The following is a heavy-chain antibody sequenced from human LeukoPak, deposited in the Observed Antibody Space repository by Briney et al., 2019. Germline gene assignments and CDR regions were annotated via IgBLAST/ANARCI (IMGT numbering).Heavy chain of an antibody. CDR2: IYYSGST. D-gene: IGHD3-9*01. V-gene: IGHV4-59*01. CDR3: ARVLGNDILTGYYFDC. Sequence: PSETLSLTCTVSGGSISSYYWSWIRQPPGKGLEWIGYIYYSGSTNYNPSLKSRVTISVDTSKNQFSLKLSSVTAADTAVYYCARVLGNDILTGYYFDCWGQGTLVTVSS. CDR1: GGSISSYY. J-gene: IGHJ4*02.